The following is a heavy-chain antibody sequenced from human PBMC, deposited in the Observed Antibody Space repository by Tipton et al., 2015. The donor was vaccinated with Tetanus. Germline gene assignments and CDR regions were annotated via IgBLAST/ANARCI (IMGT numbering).Heavy chain of an antibody. CDR1: GYRFSSYW. Sequence: QLVQSGAEVKEAGESLRISCKASGYRFSSYWIAWVRQMPGKGLEWMAIIYPDGFEPRYSPPFQGHVTISVDKSINTAYLQWDSLKASDTAIYYCARHPDFWSGYYFDLWGQGTLVNVSS. D-gene: IGHD3-3*01. CDR3: ARHPDFWSGYYFDL. CDR2: IYPDGFEP. V-gene: IGHV5-51*01. J-gene: IGHJ4*02.